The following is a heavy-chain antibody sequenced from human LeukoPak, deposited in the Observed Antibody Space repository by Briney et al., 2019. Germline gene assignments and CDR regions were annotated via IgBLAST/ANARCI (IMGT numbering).Heavy chain of an antibody. V-gene: IGHV3-48*02. Sequence: GGSLRLSCAASGFTFSSYAMAWVRQAPGKGLEWLSYISSSSKINYADSVKGRFTISRDNAKNSLYLQMNGLRDEDTAVYYCARSANPGVHDFDPWGQGTLVTVSS. CDR3: ARSANPGVHDFDP. D-gene: IGHD6-6*01. J-gene: IGHJ5*02. CDR1: GFTFSSYA. CDR2: ISSSSKI.